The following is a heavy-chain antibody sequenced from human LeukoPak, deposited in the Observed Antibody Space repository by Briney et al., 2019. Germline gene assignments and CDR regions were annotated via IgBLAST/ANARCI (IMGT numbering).Heavy chain of an antibody. Sequence: GGSLRLSCAASGFTFSSYSMNWVRQAPGKGLEWVSSISSSSSYIYYADSVKGRFTISRDNAKNSLYLQMNSLRAEDTAVYYCARDDGAARPLHFDYWGQGTLVTVSS. D-gene: IGHD6-6*01. CDR3: ARDDGAARPLHFDY. CDR2: ISSSSSYI. J-gene: IGHJ4*02. CDR1: GFTFSSYS. V-gene: IGHV3-21*01.